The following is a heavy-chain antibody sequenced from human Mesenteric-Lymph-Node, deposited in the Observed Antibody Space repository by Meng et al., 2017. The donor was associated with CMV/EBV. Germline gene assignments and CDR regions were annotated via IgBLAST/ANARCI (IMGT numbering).Heavy chain of an antibody. J-gene: IGHJ5*02. V-gene: IGHV1-69*02. Sequence: QVHLVQSGAEVKKPGSSVKVSCKASGGTFSSYTISWVRQAPGQGLEWMGRIIPILGIADYAQKFQGSVTITADKSTSTAYMELSSLRSEDTAVYYCAGGIAAAGIRWFDPWGQGTLVTVSS. CDR2: IIPILGIA. CDR3: AGGIAAAGIRWFDP. CDR1: GGTFSSYT. D-gene: IGHD6-13*01.